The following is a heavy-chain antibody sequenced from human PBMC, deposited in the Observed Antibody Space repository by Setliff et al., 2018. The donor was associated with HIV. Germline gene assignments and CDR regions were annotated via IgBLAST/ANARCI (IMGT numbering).Heavy chain of an antibody. CDR2: IFHDGTV. CDR3: AKTNIPMPRSGTRLES. D-gene: IGHD2-2*02. V-gene: IGHV4-4*02. Sequence: PSETLSLTCVVSGFSIKNDNWWNWVRQTPGKGLEWIGQIFHDGTVTYKPSLESRVTILMDILKNQISLNVTSVTAADTATYYCAKTNIPMPRSGTRLESWGPGRLVTV. CDR1: GFSIKNDNW. J-gene: IGHJ4*02.